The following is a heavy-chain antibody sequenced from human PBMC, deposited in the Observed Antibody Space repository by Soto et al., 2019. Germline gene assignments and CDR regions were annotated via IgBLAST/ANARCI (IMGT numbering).Heavy chain of an antibody. CDR2: INKDGSEK. D-gene: IGHD2-21*01. J-gene: IGHJ6*04. Sequence: EVQVVESGGGLVQPGGSLRLSCAASGFTFTSYWMTWVRQAPGRGLEWVANINKDGSEKSYVDSVKGRFTISRDNAKSSLYLQMNSLRADDTAVNNCVSEIAVRLWGKGTTVIVPS. CDR1: GFTFTSYW. CDR3: VSEIAVRL. V-gene: IGHV3-7*01.